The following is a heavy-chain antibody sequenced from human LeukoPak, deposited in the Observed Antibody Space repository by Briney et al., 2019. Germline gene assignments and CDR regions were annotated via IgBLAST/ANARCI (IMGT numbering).Heavy chain of an antibody. J-gene: IGHJ6*02. CDR2: IPYDGSNK. Sequence: GGSLRLSCAASGFTFSSYAMHWVRQAPGKGLEWVAVIPYDGSNKYYADSVKGRFTISRDNSKNTLYLQMNSLRAEDTAVYYCAKDRLVRCSSTSCYSSGMDVWGQGTTVTVSS. CDR3: AKDRLVRCSSTSCYSSGMDV. CDR1: GFTFSSYA. D-gene: IGHD2-2*01. V-gene: IGHV3-30*04.